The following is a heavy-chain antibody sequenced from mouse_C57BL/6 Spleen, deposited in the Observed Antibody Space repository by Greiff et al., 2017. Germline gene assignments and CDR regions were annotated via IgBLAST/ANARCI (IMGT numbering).Heavy chain of an antibody. Sequence: DVKLQESGPGLVKPSQSLSLTCSVTGYSITSGYYWNWIRQFPGNKLEWMGYISYDGSNNYNPSLKNRISITRDTSKNQFFLKLNSVTTEDTATYYCARNHDGYYVAWFAYWGQGTLVTVSA. CDR1: GYSITSGYY. CDR3: ARNHDGYYVAWFAY. J-gene: IGHJ3*01. D-gene: IGHD2-3*01. V-gene: IGHV3-6*01. CDR2: ISYDGSN.